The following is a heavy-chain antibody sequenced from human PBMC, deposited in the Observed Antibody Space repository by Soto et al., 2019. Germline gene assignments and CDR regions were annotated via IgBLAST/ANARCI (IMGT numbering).Heavy chain of an antibody. CDR3: ARDSGYGDFDY. Sequence: TLSLTCPVPGGSISSGGYYWSWIRQHPGKGLEWIGYIYYSGSTYYNPSLKSRVTISVDTSKNQFSLKLSSVTAADTAVYYCARDSGYGDFDYWGQGTLVTVSS. J-gene: IGHJ4*02. D-gene: IGHD5-12*01. CDR2: IYYSGST. CDR1: GGSISSGGYY. V-gene: IGHV4-31*03.